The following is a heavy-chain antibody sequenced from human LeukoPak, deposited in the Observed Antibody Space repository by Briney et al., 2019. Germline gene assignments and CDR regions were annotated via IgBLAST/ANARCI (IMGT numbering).Heavy chain of an antibody. CDR3: ARDGNYYDSSGPADY. D-gene: IGHD3-22*01. J-gene: IGHJ4*02. CDR1: RFTFSRYW. CDR2: INSDGIST. Sequence: PGGSLRLSCAASRFTFSRYWMHWVRQAPGKGLVWVSRINSDGISTSYADPVKGRFTISRDNAKNTLYLQMNSLRAEDTAVYYCARDGNYYDSSGPADYWGQGTLVAVSS. V-gene: IGHV3-74*01.